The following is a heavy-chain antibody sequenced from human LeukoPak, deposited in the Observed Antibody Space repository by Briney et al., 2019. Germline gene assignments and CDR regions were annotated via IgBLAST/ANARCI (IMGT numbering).Heavy chain of an antibody. V-gene: IGHV4-59*01. D-gene: IGHD2-15*01. CDR3: ARAEGQDEADSWFGP. CDR1: GGSISSYY. CDR2: IYYSGST. J-gene: IGHJ5*02. Sequence: SETLSLTCTVSGGSISSYYWSWIRQPPGKGLEWIGYIYYSGSTNYNPSLKSRVTISVDMSKNQFSLKLSSVTAADTAVYYCARAEGQDEADSWFGPWGQGTLVTVSS.